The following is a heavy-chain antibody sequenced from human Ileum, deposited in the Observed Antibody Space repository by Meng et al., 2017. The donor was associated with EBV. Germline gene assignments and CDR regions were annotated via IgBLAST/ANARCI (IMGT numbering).Heavy chain of an antibody. J-gene: IGHJ4*02. D-gene: IGHD1-14*01. CDR1: RGPNRRRSYF. CDR2: VFYSGSS. CDR3: ARHHHSPTFDY. V-gene: IGHV4-39*01. Sequence: GPCMVKPSETLAPACKVARGPNRRRSYFWVWFRQPPGYGMEAIGSVFYSGSSYYASPLKCRVYITVDTSKNQFSLKLSSVTAADTAVYYCARHHHSPTFDYWGKGTLVTVSS.